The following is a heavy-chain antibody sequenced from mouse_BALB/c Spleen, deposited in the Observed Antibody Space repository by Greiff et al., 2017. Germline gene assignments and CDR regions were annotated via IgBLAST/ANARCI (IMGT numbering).Heavy chain of an antibody. Sequence: EVKVVESGGGLVKPGGSLKLSCAASGFTFSDYYMYWVRQTPEKRLEWVATISDGGSYTYYPDSVKGRFTISRDNAKNNLYLQMSSLKSEDTAMYYCARGDGFFAMDYWGQGTSVTVSS. CDR1: GFTFSDYY. J-gene: IGHJ4*01. CDR3: ARGDGFFAMDY. D-gene: IGHD2-3*01. CDR2: ISDGGSYT. V-gene: IGHV5-4*02.